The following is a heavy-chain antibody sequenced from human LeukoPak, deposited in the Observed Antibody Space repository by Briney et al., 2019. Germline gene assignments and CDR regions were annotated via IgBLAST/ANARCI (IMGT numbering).Heavy chain of an antibody. CDR3: GRQGEGYTYYYDSSGYYYDY. Sequence: SETLSLTCTVSGGSISSSSYYWGWIRRPPGKGLEWIGSIYYSGSTYYNPSLKSRVTISVDTYKNQFSLKLSSVTAADTAVYYCGRQGEGYTYYYDSSGYYYDYWGQGTLVTVSS. V-gene: IGHV4-39*01. CDR1: GGSISSSSYY. J-gene: IGHJ4*02. CDR2: IYYSGST. D-gene: IGHD3-22*01.